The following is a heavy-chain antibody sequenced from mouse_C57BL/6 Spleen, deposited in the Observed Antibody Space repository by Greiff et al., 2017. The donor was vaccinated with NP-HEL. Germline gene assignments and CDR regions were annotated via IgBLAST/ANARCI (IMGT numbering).Heavy chain of an antibody. CDR2: IDPSDSYT. J-gene: IGHJ4*01. Sequence: VQLQQPGAELVMPGASVKLSCKASGYTFTSYWMHWVKQRPGQGLEWIGEIDPSDSYTNYNQKFKGKSTLTVDKSSSTAYMQLSSLTSEDSAVYYCALRYGSSPYYAMDYWGQGTSVTVSS. V-gene: IGHV1-69*01. CDR1: GYTFTSYW. CDR3: ALRYGSSPYYAMDY. D-gene: IGHD1-1*01.